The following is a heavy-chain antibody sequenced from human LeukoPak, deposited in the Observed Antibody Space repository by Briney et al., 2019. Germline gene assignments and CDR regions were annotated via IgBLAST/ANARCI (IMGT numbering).Heavy chain of an antibody. J-gene: IGHJ4*02. V-gene: IGHV1-69*04. Sequence: SVTVSFKASGGTFSSYAISWVRQAPGQGLEWMGRIIPILGIANYAQKFQGRVTITADKSTSTAYMELSSLRSEDTAVYYCARSMGGYDCDYWGQGTLVTVSS. CDR1: GGTFSSYA. CDR2: IIPILGIA. CDR3: ARSMGGYDCDY. D-gene: IGHD5-12*01.